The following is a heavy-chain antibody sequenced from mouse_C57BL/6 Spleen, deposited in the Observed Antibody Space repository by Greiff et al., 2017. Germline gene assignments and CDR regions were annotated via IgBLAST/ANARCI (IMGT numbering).Heavy chain of an antibody. Sequence: QVQLQQPGAELVMPGASVKLSCKASGYTFTSYWMHWVKQRPGQGLEWIGEIDPSDSYTNYNQKFKGKSTLTVDKSSSTAYMQLSSLTSEDSAVYYCARRNYGNWAWFAYWGQGTLVTVSA. CDR2: IDPSDSYT. J-gene: IGHJ3*01. CDR3: ARRNYGNWAWFAY. V-gene: IGHV1-69*01. D-gene: IGHD2-1*01. CDR1: GYTFTSYW.